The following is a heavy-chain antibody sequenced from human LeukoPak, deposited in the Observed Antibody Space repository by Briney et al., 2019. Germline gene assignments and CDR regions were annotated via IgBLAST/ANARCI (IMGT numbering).Heavy chain of an antibody. CDR2: ISGSGGST. J-gene: IGHJ4*02. CDR3: AKDATFGGVMAMYYFDY. D-gene: IGHD3-16*01. V-gene: IGHV3-23*01. CDR1: GFTFSSYG. Sequence: GGSLRLSCAASGFTFSSYGMSWVRQAPGKELEWVSGISGSGGSTNYADSVKGRFTISRDNSKNTLYLQMNSLRAEDTAVYYCAKDATFGGVMAMYYFDYWGQGTLVTVSS.